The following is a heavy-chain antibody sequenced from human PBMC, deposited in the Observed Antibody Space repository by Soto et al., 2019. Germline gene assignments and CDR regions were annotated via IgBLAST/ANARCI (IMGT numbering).Heavy chain of an antibody. D-gene: IGHD3-22*01. CDR2: IYYEST. J-gene: IGHJ5*02. V-gene: IGHV4-59*01. Sequence: SETLSLTCTVSGGSISSYYWIWIRQPPGKGLEWIGYIYYESTNYNPSLKSRVIISVDTAKNQFSLRLTSVTAADTAVYYCVRAYYDTSGYSLDPWGQGTLVTVSS. CDR3: VRAYYDTSGYSLDP. CDR1: GGSISSYY.